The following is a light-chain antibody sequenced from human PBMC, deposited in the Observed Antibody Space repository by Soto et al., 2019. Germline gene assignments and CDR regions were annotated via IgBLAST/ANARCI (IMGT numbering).Light chain of an antibody. J-gene: IGKJ4*01. Sequence: EIVLTQSPATLSLSPGERATLSCRASQGVSTDLAWYQQKPGQPPRLLISGASNRATGIPARFTGRGSGADFTLTISSLEPEDFAVYYCQQRSNWPPELTFGGGTKVEMK. CDR1: QGVSTD. CDR2: GAS. V-gene: IGKV3-11*01. CDR3: QQRSNWPPELT.